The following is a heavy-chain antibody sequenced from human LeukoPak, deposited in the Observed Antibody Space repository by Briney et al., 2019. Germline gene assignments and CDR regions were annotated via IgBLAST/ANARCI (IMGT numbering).Heavy chain of an antibody. Sequence: ASVKVSCKASGGTFSSYAISWVRQAPGQGREWMGGIIPIVGTANYAQKFQCRVTITADESTSTAYMELSSLRSEDTAVYYCARDLGGGDRSDYYYGMDVWGQGTTVTVSS. CDR3: ARDLGGGDRSDYYYGMDV. D-gene: IGHD2-21*02. CDR1: GGTFSSYA. V-gene: IGHV1-69*13. J-gene: IGHJ6*02. CDR2: IIPIVGTA.